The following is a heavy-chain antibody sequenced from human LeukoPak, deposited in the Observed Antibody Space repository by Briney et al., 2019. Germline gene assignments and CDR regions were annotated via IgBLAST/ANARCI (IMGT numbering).Heavy chain of an antibody. CDR1: GFIFSSYT. CDR3: ARFAAGGSYYYYMDV. J-gene: IGHJ6*03. Sequence: GGSLRLSCAASGFIFSSYTMNWVRQPPGKGLEWVSNIGTSSTTIYYADSVKGRFTISRDNAKNSLYLQMNSLRSDDTAVYYCARFAAGGSYYYYMDVWGKGTTVTVSS. CDR2: IGTSSTTI. D-gene: IGHD6-25*01. V-gene: IGHV3-48*01.